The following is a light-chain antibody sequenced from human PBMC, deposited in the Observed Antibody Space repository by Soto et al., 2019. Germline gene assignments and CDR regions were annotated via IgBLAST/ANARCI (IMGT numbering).Light chain of an antibody. Sequence: DIKMTQSPSTLSASVGDRVTITCRASQTIINWLAWYQQKPGKAPKLLIYKASTLEGEVPSRFSGADSETDLTLNINSLQPDDSATYYCQQYHSYWWTFGQGTKVDIK. CDR1: QTIINW. V-gene: IGKV1-5*03. J-gene: IGKJ1*01. CDR2: KAS. CDR3: QQYHSYWWT.